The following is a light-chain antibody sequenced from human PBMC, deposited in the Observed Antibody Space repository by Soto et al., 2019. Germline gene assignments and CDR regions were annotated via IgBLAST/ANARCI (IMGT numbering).Light chain of an antibody. V-gene: IGKV3-20*01. Sequence: EIVLTQSPGTLSLSPGERATLSCRASQSVSSSYLAWYQQKPGQAPRLLIYGASSRATGIPDRFSGSGSGTDFTLAMRRVEPEDFAVYYCLQYGSSPYTFGQCTKLEIK. CDR2: GAS. J-gene: IGKJ2*01. CDR1: QSVSSSY. CDR3: LQYGSSPYT.